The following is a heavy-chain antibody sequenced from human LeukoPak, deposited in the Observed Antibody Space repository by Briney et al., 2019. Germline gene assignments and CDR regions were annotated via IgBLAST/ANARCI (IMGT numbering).Heavy chain of an antibody. CDR1: RFTFDDYG. J-gene: IGHJ4*02. CDR3: ARCRGSGSYYNSPLDY. V-gene: IGHV3-20*04. D-gene: IGHD3-10*01. CDR2: INWNGGST. Sequence: GGSLRLSCAASRFTFDDYGMSWVRQAPGKGLEWVSGINWNGGSTGYADSVKGRFTISRDDAKNSLYLQMNSLRAEDTALYYCARCRGSGSYYNSPLDYWGQGTLVTVSS.